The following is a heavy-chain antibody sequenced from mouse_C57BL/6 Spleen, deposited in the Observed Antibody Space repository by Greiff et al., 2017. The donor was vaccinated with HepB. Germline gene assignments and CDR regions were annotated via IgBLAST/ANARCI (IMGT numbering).Heavy chain of an antibody. D-gene: IGHD2-12*01. CDR1: GYTFTDYY. V-gene: IGHV1-26*01. Sequence: EVQLQQSGPELVKPGASVKISCKASGYTFTDYYMNWVKQSHGKSLEWIGDINPNNGGTSYNQKFKGKATLTVDKSSNTAYMELRSLTSVDSAVYYCARTYYSEGGYFDVWGTGTTVTVSS. CDR3: ARTYYSEGGYFDV. J-gene: IGHJ1*03. CDR2: INPNNGGT.